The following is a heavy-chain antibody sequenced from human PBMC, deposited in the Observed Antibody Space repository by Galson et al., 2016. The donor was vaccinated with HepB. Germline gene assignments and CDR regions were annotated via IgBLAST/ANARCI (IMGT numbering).Heavy chain of an antibody. CDR2: ISGHNGNT. J-gene: IGHJ4*02. Sequence: SVKVSCKASGYTFNTYGVNWVRQAPGQGLEWMGWISGHNGNTDYAQKFQGRVNMTTDTATNTACMDLKSLRSDDTAVYFCATGIGWELLFDWGQGTPVTVSS. CDR1: GYTFNTYG. V-gene: IGHV1-18*01. CDR3: ATGIGWELLFD. D-gene: IGHD2-15*01.